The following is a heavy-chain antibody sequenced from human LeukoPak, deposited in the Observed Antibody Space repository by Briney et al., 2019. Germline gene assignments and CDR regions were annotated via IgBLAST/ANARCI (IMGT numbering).Heavy chain of an antibody. Sequence: GGSLRLSCAASGFTFSSHWMSWVRQAPGKGLGWVANIKQDGSEKYYVDSVKGPLTIARDNAKNSLYLQMNSLSGEDTAVYYWARDLYYDFWSCYYQYYYGMDVWGQGTTVTASS. CDR3: ARDLYYDFWSCYYQYYYGMDV. J-gene: IGHJ6*02. D-gene: IGHD3-3*01. CDR1: GFTFSSHW. CDR2: IKQDGSEK. V-gene: IGHV3-7*01.